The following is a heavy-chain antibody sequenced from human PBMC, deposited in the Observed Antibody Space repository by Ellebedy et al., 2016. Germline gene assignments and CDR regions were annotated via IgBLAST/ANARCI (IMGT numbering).Heavy chain of an antibody. CDR3: ARGITMVAHRFDP. CDR1: AGSVSSRVYY. D-gene: IGHD3-10*01. V-gene: IGHV4-39*07. J-gene: IGHJ5*02. CDR2: VNYSGST. Sequence: SETLSLXXTVSAGSVSSRVYYWGWIRQPPGKGLEWIGTVNYSGSTYYNPSLKSRVTISVDTSKNQFSLKLTSVTAADTALYYCARGITMVAHRFDPWGQGTLVTVSS.